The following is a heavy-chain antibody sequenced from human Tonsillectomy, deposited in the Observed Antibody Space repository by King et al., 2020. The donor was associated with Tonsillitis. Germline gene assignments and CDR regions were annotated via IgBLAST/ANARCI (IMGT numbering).Heavy chain of an antibody. CDR3: ARGPNDFDL. J-gene: IGHJ2*01. CDR1: GGSISTYY. CDR2: IYDHGST. Sequence: QLQESGPGLVKPSETLSLTCTVSGGSISTYYWSWIRQPPGKGLEWIGYIYDHGSTSYTPSLKSRVTISVDTSKNQFSLKLSSLTAADTAVYYCARGPNDFDLWGRGTLVTVSS. V-gene: IGHV4-59*01.